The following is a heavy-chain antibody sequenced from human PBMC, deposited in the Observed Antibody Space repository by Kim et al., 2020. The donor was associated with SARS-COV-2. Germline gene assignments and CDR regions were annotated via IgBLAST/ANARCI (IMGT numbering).Heavy chain of an antibody. Sequence: GGSLRLSCAASGFTFSTYWMTWVRQAPGKGLEWLANIKPDGSVQYYVDSVRGRFTISRDNSKRSLYPEMNSLRADDTAVYYCTGGGYNGYWGQGTLVTVS. D-gene: IGHD1-26*01. V-gene: IGHV3-7*01. CDR3: TGGGYNGY. J-gene: IGHJ4*02. CDR2: IKPDGSVQ. CDR1: GFTFSTYW.